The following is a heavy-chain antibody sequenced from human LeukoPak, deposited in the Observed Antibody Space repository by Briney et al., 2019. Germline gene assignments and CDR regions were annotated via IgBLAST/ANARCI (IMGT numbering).Heavy chain of an antibody. D-gene: IGHD3-22*01. CDR1: GFTFSSYA. V-gene: IGHV3-23*01. J-gene: IGHJ4*02. CDR2: ISGSGGST. Sequence: GGSLRLSCAASGFTFSSYAMSWVRQAPGKGLEWVSAISGSGGSTYYADSVKGRFTISRDNSKNTLYLQMNSLRAEDTAVYYCARALDYDSSGYLPAVYFDYWGQGTLVTVSS. CDR3: ARALDYDSSGYLPAVYFDY.